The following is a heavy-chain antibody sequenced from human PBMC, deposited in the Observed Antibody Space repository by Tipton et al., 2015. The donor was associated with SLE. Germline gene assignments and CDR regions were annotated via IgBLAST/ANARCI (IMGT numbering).Heavy chain of an antibody. J-gene: IGHJ5*02. CDR3: ATYFGGAGGSGS. CDR1: GFTFSSYS. D-gene: IGHD3-10*01. V-gene: IGHV3-48*01. Sequence: SLRLSCAASGFTFSSYSMNWVRQAPGKGLEWVSYISCTSSTIYYTDSVKGRFTISRDNAKNSLYLQMNSLRAEDTAVYYCATYFGGAGGSGSWGQGTLVTVSS. CDR2: ISCTSSTI.